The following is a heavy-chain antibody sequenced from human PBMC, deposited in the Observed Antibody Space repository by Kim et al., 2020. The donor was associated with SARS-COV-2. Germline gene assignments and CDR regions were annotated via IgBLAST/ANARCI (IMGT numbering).Heavy chain of an antibody. J-gene: IGHJ6*03. CDR2: INHSGST. D-gene: IGHD3-10*01. V-gene: IGHV4-34*01. CDR1: GGSFSGYY. CDR3: ARKRGSGGYYHYYYYYMDV. Sequence: SETLSLTCAVYGGSFSGYYWSWIRQPPGKGLEWIGEINHSGSTNYNPSLKSRVTISVDTSKNQFSLKLSSVTAADTAVYYCARKRGSGGYYHYYYYYMDVWGKGTTVTVSS.